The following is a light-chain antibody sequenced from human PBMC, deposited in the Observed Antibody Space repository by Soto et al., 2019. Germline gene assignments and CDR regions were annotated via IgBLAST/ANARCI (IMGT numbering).Light chain of an antibody. CDR2: GAS. Sequence: EIVMTQSPATLSVSPGERATLSCRASQSVSSNLDWYQQKPGQAPRLLIYGASTRATGIPARFSGSGSGTEFTLTCSSLQSEDSAVYYCQQYNNWPLFGQGTKLEIK. CDR3: QQYNNWPL. J-gene: IGKJ2*01. CDR1: QSVSSN. V-gene: IGKV3-15*01.